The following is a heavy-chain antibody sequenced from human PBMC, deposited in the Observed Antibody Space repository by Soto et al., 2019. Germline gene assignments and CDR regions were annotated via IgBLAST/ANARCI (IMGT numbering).Heavy chain of an antibody. Sequence: SETLSLTCTVSGGSISSYYWSWIRQPPGKGLEWIGYIYYSGSTNYNPSLKSRVTISVDTSKNQFSLKLSSVTAADTAVYYCARDVLRWGDGMDVWGQGTTVTVSS. V-gene: IGHV4-59*01. CDR3: ARDVLRWGDGMDV. D-gene: IGHD3-16*01. CDR1: GGSISSYY. CDR2: IYYSGST. J-gene: IGHJ6*02.